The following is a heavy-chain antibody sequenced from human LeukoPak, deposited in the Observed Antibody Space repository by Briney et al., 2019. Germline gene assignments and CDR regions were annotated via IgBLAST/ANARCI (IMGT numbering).Heavy chain of an antibody. Sequence: ASVKVSCKASGYTFTSYDINWVRQATGQGLEWMGWMNPNSGNTGYAQKFQGRVTMTRNTSISTAYMELGSLRSEDTAVYYCARGPHSGYDYGYYYYYMDVWGKGTTVTVSS. CDR3: ARGPHSGYDYGYYYYYMDV. D-gene: IGHD5-12*01. CDR2: MNPNSGNT. V-gene: IGHV1-8*01. CDR1: GYTFTSYD. J-gene: IGHJ6*03.